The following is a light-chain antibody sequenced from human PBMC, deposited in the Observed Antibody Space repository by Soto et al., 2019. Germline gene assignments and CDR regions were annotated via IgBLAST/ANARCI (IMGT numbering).Light chain of an antibody. V-gene: IGKV4-1*01. CDR3: QQHYGTPPVT. CDR1: QSLLSKSNHRNL. Sequence: DIVMTQSPDSLAVSLGERATINCKSSQSLLSKSNHRNLLAWYQLKPGQPPRLLVYWASTRESGVPDRFRGSGSGTDFTLTISSLQAEDVAIYYCQQHYGTPPVTFGGGTKVEIK. CDR2: WAS. J-gene: IGKJ4*01.